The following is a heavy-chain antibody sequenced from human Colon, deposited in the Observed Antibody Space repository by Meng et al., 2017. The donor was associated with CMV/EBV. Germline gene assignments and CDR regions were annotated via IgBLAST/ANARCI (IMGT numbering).Heavy chain of an antibody. Sequence: QVRLVRSGAGVKKPGGSVKVSCKASGSSCTGYYMHWVRQAPGQGLEWMGWINPNSGGTNYAQKFQGRVTMTRDTSISTAYMELSRLRSDDTAVYYCARDLRVWFGEFKNWGQGTLVTVSS. CDR3: ARDLRVWFGEFKN. CDR1: GSSCTGYY. V-gene: IGHV1-2*02. J-gene: IGHJ4*02. CDR2: INPNSGGT. D-gene: IGHD3-10*01.